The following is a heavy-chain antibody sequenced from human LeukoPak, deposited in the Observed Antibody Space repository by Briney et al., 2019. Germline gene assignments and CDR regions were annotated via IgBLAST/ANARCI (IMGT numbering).Heavy chain of an antibody. J-gene: IGHJ4*02. CDR3: ARNHLQWLRGGLPYYFDY. Sequence: AGGSLRLSCAASGFTFSSYSMNWVRQAPGKGLEWVSSISSSSSYIYYADSVKGRFTISRDNSKDTLYLQMNSLRAEDTAVYYCARNHLQWLRGGLPYYFDYWGQGTLVTVSS. V-gene: IGHV3-21*01. CDR1: GFTFSSYS. D-gene: IGHD5-12*01. CDR2: ISSSSSYI.